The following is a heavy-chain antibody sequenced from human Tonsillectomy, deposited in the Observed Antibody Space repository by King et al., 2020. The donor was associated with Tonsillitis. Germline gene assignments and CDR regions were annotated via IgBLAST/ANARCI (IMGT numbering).Heavy chain of an antibody. CDR3: ARDVRRYFTSGERSSYVYRDV. CDR2: IYYSGSA. D-gene: IGHD2/OR15-2a*01. CDR1: GGTISTGGYN. Sequence: QLQESGPGLVKPSQTLSLTCTVSGGTISTGGYNWSWLRQLPGKGLEWIGYIYYSGSAYYSPSLKSRVTLSVDTSKNQFSLKLTSVTAADTAVYYCARDVRRYFTSGERSSYVYRDVWGRGATVTVAS. V-gene: IGHV4-31*03. J-gene: IGHJ6*03.